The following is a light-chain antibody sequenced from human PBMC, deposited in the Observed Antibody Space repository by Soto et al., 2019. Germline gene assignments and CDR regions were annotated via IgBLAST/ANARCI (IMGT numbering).Light chain of an antibody. CDR2: DAS. Sequence: DIQLTQSPSTLSASVGDTVTISCRASESLIGWLAWYQQRPGSAPKLLSYDASSLEGGVPSRFTGDGSGTEFSLTIASLQPDDFGTYYCHQYKSYPWTFGQGTKVDLK. J-gene: IGKJ1*01. CDR1: ESLIGW. V-gene: IGKV1-5*01. CDR3: HQYKSYPWT.